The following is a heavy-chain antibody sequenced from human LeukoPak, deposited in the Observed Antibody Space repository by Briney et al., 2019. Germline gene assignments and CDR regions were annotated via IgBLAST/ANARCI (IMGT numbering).Heavy chain of an antibody. D-gene: IGHD2-15*01. J-gene: IGHJ4*02. V-gene: IGHV3-66*01. CDR1: GFTVSSNY. Sequence: GGSLRLSCAASGFTVSSNYMSWVRQAPGKGLEWVSVIYSGGSTYYADSVKGRFTISRDNSKNTLYLQMNSLRAEDTAVYYCARDARRILPSDWGQGTLVTVSS. CDR2: IYSGGST. CDR3: ARDARRILPSD.